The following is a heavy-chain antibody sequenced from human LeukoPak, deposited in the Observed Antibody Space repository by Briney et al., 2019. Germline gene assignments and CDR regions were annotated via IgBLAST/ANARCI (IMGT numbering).Heavy chain of an antibody. J-gene: IGHJ6*03. D-gene: IGHD3-10*01. CDR3: ARDDRASYYYYYMDV. CDR1: GFTFNRYS. CDR2: ISSSSYI. Sequence: GGSLRLSCAASGFTFNRYSMNWVRQAPGKGLEWVSSISSSSYIYYADSVKGRFTISRDNAKNSLYLQMNSLRAEDTAVYYCARDDRASYYYYYMDVWGKGTTVTVSS. V-gene: IGHV3-21*01.